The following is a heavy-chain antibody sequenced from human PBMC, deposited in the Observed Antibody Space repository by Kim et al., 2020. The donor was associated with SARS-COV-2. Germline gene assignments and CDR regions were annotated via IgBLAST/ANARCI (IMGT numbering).Heavy chain of an antibody. J-gene: IGHJ4*02. CDR3: ARGKEWELHYYFDY. Sequence: SETLSLTCTVSGGSISSSSYYWGWIRQPPGKGLEWIGSIYYSGSTYYNPSLKSRVTISVDTSKNQFSLKLSSVTAADTAVYYCARGKEWELHYYFDYWGQGTLVTVSS. D-gene: IGHD1-26*01. CDR1: GGSISSSSYY. V-gene: IGHV4-39*07. CDR2: IYYSGST.